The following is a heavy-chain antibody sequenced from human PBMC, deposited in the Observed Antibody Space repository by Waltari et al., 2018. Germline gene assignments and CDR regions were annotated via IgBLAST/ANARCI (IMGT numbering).Heavy chain of an antibody. CDR2: VFVSGST. CDR1: GDSLRSHY. CDR3: ARDRSPTYYLDY. V-gene: IGHV4-4*07. J-gene: IGHJ4*02. D-gene: IGHD2-15*01. Sequence: QVQLQESGPGLVKPSETLSLTCTVSGDSLRSHYWSWIRQSAGKGLDWIGRVFVSGSTRYNPSFKTRVTMSVDASKNEVSLKLSSVTAADTAVYYCARDRSPTYYLDYWGQGILVTVSS.